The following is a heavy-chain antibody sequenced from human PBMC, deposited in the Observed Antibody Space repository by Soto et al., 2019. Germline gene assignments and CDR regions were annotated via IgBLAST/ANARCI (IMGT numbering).Heavy chain of an antibody. J-gene: IGHJ3*02. CDR1: GGSFSGYY. D-gene: IGHD2-15*01. CDR2: INHSGST. Sequence: SETLSLTCAVYGGSFSGYYWSWIRQPPGKGLEWIGEINHSGSTNYNPSLKSRVTISVDTSRNQFSLKLSSVTAADTAVYYCARVSIVVVVAAPANDAFDIWGQGTMVTVSS. CDR3: ARVSIVVVVAAPANDAFDI. V-gene: IGHV4-34*01.